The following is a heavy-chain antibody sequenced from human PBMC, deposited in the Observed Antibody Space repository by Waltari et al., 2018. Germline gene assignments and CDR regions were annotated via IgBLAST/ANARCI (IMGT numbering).Heavy chain of an antibody. CDR3: ARHRGVHTGYPGLDP. CDR1: GCSIRGAYY. V-gene: IGHV4-39*01. J-gene: IGHJ5*02. CDR2: VSSGGNT. D-gene: IGHD3-10*01. Sequence: QLQLQESGPGLVKPSETLSLICTVSGCSIRGAYYWDWIRQSPGTGLEWIGDVSSGGNTNYNPSLKIRVTISTDTSKNQCSLRLSSVTAADTAVYYCARHRGVHTGYPGLDPWGQGTLVTVSS.